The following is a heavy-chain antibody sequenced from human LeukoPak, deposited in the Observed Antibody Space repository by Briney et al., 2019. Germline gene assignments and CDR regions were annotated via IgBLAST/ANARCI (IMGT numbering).Heavy chain of an antibody. CDR1: GFTFSDYY. CDR3: TTGGVVVVVAATLVDY. D-gene: IGHD2-15*01. V-gene: IGHV3-11*01. CDR2: ISSSGSTI. J-gene: IGHJ4*02. Sequence: GGSLRLSCAASGFTFSDYYMSWIRQAPGKGLEWVSYISSSGSTIYYADSVKGRFTISRDNAKNSLYLQMNSLRAEDTAVYYCTTGGVVVVVAATLVDYWGQGTLVTVSS.